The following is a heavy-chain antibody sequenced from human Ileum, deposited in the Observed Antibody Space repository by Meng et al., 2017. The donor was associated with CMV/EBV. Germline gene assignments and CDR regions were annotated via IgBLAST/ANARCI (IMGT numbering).Heavy chain of an antibody. CDR3: ARAGLYGYAYGDWDH. J-gene: IGHJ4*02. Sequence: KVSCKGSGYRFTSHWIGWVRQLPGKGLEWMGIIYPGDSDIRSSPSFQGQVTMSVDKSISTAYLQWSTLKASDSAMYYCARAGLYGYAYGDWDHWGQGTLVTVSS. V-gene: IGHV5-51*01. D-gene: IGHD5-18*01. CDR1: GYRFTSHW. CDR2: IYPGDSDI.